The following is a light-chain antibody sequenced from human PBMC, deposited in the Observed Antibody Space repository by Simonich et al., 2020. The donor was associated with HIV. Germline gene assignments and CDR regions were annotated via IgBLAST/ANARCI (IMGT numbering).Light chain of an antibody. J-gene: IGKJ5*01. Sequence: DIVMTQSPDSLAVSLGAGATINCKSSQSVLYSSNNKNYLAWYQQKPGQPPKLLIYWASTRESGVPERFSGSGSGTDFTLTISSLQAEDVAIYYCQQYYSTPITFGQGTRLEIK. CDR1: QSVLYSSNNKNY. V-gene: IGKV4-1*01. CDR2: WAS. CDR3: QQYYSTPIT.